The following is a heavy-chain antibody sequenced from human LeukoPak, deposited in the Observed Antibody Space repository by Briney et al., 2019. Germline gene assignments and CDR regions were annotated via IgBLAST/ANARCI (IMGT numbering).Heavy chain of an antibody. V-gene: IGHV1-2*02. Sequence: ASVKVSCNTSGYSFTGYYMYWVRQAPGPGLEWMGWINPSTGDTNYAQKFQGRVTMTRDTSITTVYMELSRLRSDDTAVYYCARRLSVAADLDSWGQGTLVTVSS. CDR3: ARRLSVAADLDS. J-gene: IGHJ4*02. D-gene: IGHD2/OR15-2a*01. CDR1: GYSFTGYY. CDR2: INPSTGDT.